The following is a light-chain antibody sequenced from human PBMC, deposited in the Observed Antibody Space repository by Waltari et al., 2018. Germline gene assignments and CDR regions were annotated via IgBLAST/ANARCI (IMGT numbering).Light chain of an antibody. CDR2: VAS. CDR3: QHYLRLPAT. CDR1: QSVSWA. V-gene: IGKV3-20*01. Sequence: EIVLTQSPGTLSLSPGERATLSCRARQSVSWALAWYQQKPGQAPRLLIYVASNRATGIPDRVSGSGSGTDFSLTISSLEPEDVAVYYCQHYLRLPATFGQGTKVEIK. J-gene: IGKJ1*01.